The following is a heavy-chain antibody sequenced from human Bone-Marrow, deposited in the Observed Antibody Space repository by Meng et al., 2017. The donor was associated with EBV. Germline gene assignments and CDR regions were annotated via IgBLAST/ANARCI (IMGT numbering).Heavy chain of an antibody. CDR3: ASESGRGFTPDY. Sequence: QVQLGQSGAEVKKPGSSVMVSCKTSGGTFRSDAISWVRQAPEQGLVWMGGLIPMTGVAHYAQKFQDRVSIIADESTSTHYLELSSLRSEDTAIYFCASESGRGFTPDYWGQGTLVTVSS. V-gene: IGHV1-69*01. CDR2: LIPMTGVA. D-gene: IGHD3-10*01. J-gene: IGHJ4*02. CDR1: GGTFRSDA.